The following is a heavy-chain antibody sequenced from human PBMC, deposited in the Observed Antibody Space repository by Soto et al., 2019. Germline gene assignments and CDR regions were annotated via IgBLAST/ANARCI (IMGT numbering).Heavy chain of an antibody. CDR2: IYYSGST. CDR1: GGSISSGDYY. CDR3: ARVGDRAMAVSD. Sequence: QVQLQESGPGLVKPSQTLSLTCTVSGGSISSGDYYWGWIAQPPGKGLEWIGYIYYSGSTYYNPSLKSRVTISVDTSKNQFSLKLSSVTAADTAVYYCARVGDRAMAVSDWGQGTLVTVSS. D-gene: IGHD5-18*01. J-gene: IGHJ4*02. V-gene: IGHV4-30-4*01.